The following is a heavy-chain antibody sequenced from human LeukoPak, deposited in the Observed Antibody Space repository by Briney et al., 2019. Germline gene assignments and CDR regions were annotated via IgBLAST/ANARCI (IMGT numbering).Heavy chain of an antibody. Sequence: GGSLRLSCAASGFTFSSYSMNWVRQAPGKGLEWVSSISSSSSYIYYADSVKGRFTISSDNAKNSLYLQMNSLRAEDTAVYYCATTIEVADFDYWGHGTLVTVYS. D-gene: IGHD6-19*01. CDR2: ISSSSSYI. V-gene: IGHV3-21*01. CDR1: GFTFSSYS. J-gene: IGHJ4*01. CDR3: ATTIEVADFDY.